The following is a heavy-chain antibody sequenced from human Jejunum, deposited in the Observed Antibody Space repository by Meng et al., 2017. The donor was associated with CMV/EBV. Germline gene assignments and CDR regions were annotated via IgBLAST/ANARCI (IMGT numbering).Heavy chain of an antibody. Sequence: QLQLQEAGPGLVKPSETLSLICTVSGGSISISHYYCGWIRQPPGKGLEWIGSFYYSGSTYYNPSLKSRVTMSVDASKNQFSLKLSSVTAADTAVYYCARRGNKNWSIGYFEYWGQGTLVTVSS. CDR1: GGSISISHYY. D-gene: IGHD1-1*01. CDR3: ARRGNKNWSIGYFEY. V-gene: IGHV4-39*07. J-gene: IGHJ4*02. CDR2: FYYSGST.